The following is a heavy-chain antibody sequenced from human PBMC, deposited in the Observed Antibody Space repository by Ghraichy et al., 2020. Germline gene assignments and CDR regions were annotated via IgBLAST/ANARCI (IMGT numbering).Heavy chain of an antibody. CDR2: ISGSSDST. D-gene: IGHD2-15*01. CDR3: AKAQSGSCYSVRDV. Sequence: GGSLRLSCAASGFTFSSYAMTWVRQAPGKGLEWVSVISGSSDSTYYADSVKGRFTISRDDSKNTLYLQMNGLRAEDTAVYYCAKAQSGSCYSVRDVWGQGTLVTVSS. CDR1: GFTFSSYA. V-gene: IGHV3-23*01. J-gene: IGHJ4*02.